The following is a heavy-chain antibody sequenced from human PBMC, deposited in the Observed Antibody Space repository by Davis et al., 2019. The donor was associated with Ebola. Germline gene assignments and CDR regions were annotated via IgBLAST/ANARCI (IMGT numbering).Heavy chain of an antibody. CDR1: GFTFDDYA. CDR3: TKALAHLWHQNWFDP. Sequence: GGSLRLSCAASGFTFDDYAMHWVRQAPGKVLEWVSGISWNSGSIGYADSVKGRFTISRDNAKKSLYLQMNSLRAEDTALYYCTKALAHLWHQNWFDPWGQGTLVTVSS. J-gene: IGHJ5*02. V-gene: IGHV3-9*01. CDR2: ISWNSGSI. D-gene: IGHD2-2*01.